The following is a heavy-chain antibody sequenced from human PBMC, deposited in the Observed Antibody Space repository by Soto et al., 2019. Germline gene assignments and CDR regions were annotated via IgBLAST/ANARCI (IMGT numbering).Heavy chain of an antibody. CDR2: ISDDGNNN. V-gene: IGHV3-30-3*01. CDR3: ARWARVTGTTNRGLDV. CDR1: GVTFSDHE. J-gene: IGHJ6*02. D-gene: IGHD1-20*01. Sequence: GGSLRLSCAAAGVTFSDHEMHWVRQTPGKGLEGLAVISDDGNNNNHADSVKGRFSISRDNSRNTLYLQINSLRSGDTAIYFCARWARVTGTTNRGLDVWGQGTMVTVSS.